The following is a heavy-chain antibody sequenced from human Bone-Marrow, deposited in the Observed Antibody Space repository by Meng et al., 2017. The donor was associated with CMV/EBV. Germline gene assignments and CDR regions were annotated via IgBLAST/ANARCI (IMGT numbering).Heavy chain of an antibody. CDR2: INHSGST. CDR1: GGSFSGYY. CDR3: ARVLSGYFDY. Sequence: QVQLQQWGAGLLKPSETLSLTCAVYGGSFSGYYWSWIRQPPGKGLEWIGEINHSGSTNYNPSLKSRVTISVDTSKNQFSLKLSSVTAADTAVYYCARVLSGYFDYWGQGTLVTVSS. D-gene: IGHD2-15*01. J-gene: IGHJ4*02. V-gene: IGHV4-34*01.